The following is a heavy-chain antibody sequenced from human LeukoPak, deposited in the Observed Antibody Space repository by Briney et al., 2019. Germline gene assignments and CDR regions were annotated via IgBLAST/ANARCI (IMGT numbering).Heavy chain of an antibody. CDR1: GYTFTSYG. D-gene: IGHD1-26*01. J-gene: IGHJ5*02. CDR2: INPSGSST. V-gene: IGHV1-46*01. CDR3: ARDNSVGDVAWWFDP. Sequence: ASVKVSCKASGYTFTSYGISWVRQAPGQGLEWLGLINPSGSSTLYAQKFQGRVTMTRDMSTTTDYMELSSLRSEDTAFYCCARDNSVGDVAWWFDPWGQGTLVTVSS.